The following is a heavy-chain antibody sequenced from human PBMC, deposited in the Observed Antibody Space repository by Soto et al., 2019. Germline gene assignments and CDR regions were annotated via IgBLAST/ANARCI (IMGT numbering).Heavy chain of an antibody. CDR3: ARGRGYSYGLDP. Sequence: SETLSLTCTVSGDSISSNNNYWSWIRQPPGEGLEWIGFISYSGTTSYSPSLKSQGAISLDTSKNQFSLSLSSVTAADTAVYYCARGRGYSYGLDPWGQGTLVTVS. J-gene: IGHJ5*02. D-gene: IGHD5-18*01. CDR1: GDSISSNNNY. CDR2: ISYSGTT. V-gene: IGHV4-30-4*01.